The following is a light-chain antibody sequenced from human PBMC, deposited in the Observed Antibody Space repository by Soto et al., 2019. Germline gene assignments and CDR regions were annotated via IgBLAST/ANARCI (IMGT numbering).Light chain of an antibody. Sequence: EIVLTQSPGTLSLSPGERATLSCRASQSVSNNYLAWYQQKPGQAPRLRIYGASNRATGIPDRFSGSGSGTDFTLTISRLEPEDVAVYYCQQYGSSGTFGQGTKVEIK. V-gene: IGKV3-20*01. CDR2: GAS. CDR3: QQYGSSGT. J-gene: IGKJ1*01. CDR1: QSVSNNY.